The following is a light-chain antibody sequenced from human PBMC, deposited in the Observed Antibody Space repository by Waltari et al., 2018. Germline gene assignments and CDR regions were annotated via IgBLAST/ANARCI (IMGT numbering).Light chain of an antibody. V-gene: IGLV3-25*03. CDR1: ALSKQY. CDR3: QSVDSSCTFDVV. J-gene: IGLJ2*01. CDR2: EDS. Sequence: SYELTQPPSVSVSPGQTARITCSGDALSKQYAYWYQQKPGQAPVLVIYEDSERPSGIPERFSGSNSGTTVTLTISGVQTEDEADYYCQSVDSSCTFDVVFGGGTKLTVL.